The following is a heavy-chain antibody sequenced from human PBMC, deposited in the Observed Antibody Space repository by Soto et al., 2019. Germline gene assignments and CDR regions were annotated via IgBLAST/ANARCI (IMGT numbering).Heavy chain of an antibody. CDR3: TTSSRSPYGMDV. Sequence: PGGSLRLSCAASGFTFSNAWMSWVRQAPGKGLEWVGRIKSKTDGGTTDYAAPVKGRFTISRDDSKNTLYLQMNSLKTDDTAVYYCTTSSRSPYGMDVWGQGTTVTVSS. CDR1: GFTFSNAW. CDR2: IKSKTDGGTT. V-gene: IGHV3-15*01. J-gene: IGHJ6*02.